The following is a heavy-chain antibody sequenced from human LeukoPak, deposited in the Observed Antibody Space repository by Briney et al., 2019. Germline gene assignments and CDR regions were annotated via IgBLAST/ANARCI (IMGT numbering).Heavy chain of an antibody. CDR3: AKPYYDFWSGYPFDY. D-gene: IGHD3-3*01. J-gene: IGHJ4*02. CDR1: GFTFSSYA. CDR2: ISGSGGST. Sequence: PGGSLRLSCAASGFTFSSYAMSWVRQAPGKGLEWVSAISGSGGSTYYADSMKGRFTISRDNSKNTLYLQMNSLRAEDTAVYYCAKPYYDFWSGYPFDYWGQGTLVTVSS. V-gene: IGHV3-23*01.